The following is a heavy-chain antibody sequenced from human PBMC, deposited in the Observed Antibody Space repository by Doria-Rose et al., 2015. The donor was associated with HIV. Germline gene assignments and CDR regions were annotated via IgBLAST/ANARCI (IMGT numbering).Heavy chain of an antibody. V-gene: IGHV2-26*01. CDR2: LFSDDER. Sequence: VTLKESGPVLVKPTETLTLTCTVSGVSLSSPGMGVSWIRQPPGKALEWLANLFSDDERSYKTSLKSRLTISGGTSKSQVVLTMTDMDPVDTATYYCARIKSSRWYHKYYFDFWGQGTLVIVSA. CDR3: ARIKSSRWYHKYYFDF. CDR1: GVSLSSPGMG. D-gene: IGHD6-13*01. J-gene: IGHJ4*02.